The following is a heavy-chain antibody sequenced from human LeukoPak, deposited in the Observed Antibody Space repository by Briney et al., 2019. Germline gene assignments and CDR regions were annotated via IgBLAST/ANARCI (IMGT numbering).Heavy chain of an antibody. Sequence: GGALRLSCVASGFTFSSYAMKWVRQAPGKGLEWVAAISGSGDGTFYADSMKGRFTISRDNSKNTLYLQMNSLRAEDTAVYHCVKEAVWGQGTTVTVSS. CDR1: GFTFSSYA. V-gene: IGHV3-23*01. J-gene: IGHJ6*02. CDR3: VKEAV. CDR2: ISGSGDGT.